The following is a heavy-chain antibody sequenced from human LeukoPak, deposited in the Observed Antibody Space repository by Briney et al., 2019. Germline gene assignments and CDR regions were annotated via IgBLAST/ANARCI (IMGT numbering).Heavy chain of an antibody. D-gene: IGHD6-19*01. CDR3: ARRRSIAVADY. J-gene: IGHJ4*02. CDR1: GYSFTDYW. V-gene: IGHV5-51*01. Sequence: ESLKISCETSGYSFTDYWIGWVRQMPGKGLEWMGIIYPGDSDIKYSPSFQGQVTISADKSINTAYLQWSSLKASDTAMYYRARRRSIAVADYWGQGTLVTVS. CDR2: IYPGDSDI.